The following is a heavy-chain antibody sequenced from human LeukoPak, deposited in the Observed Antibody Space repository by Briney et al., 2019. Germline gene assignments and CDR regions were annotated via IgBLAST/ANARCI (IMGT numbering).Heavy chain of an antibody. CDR1: GYSFSTYW. CDR3: ARELSSSVDY. Sequence: GESLTTSCKGSGYSFSTYWIGWVRQMPGKGLEWMGSIYPGDSDTRYSPSFQGQVTISADKSISTAYLQWSSLKASDTAMYYCARELSSSVDYWGQGTLVTVSS. V-gene: IGHV5-51*01. J-gene: IGHJ4*02. CDR2: IYPGDSDT. D-gene: IGHD2-2*01.